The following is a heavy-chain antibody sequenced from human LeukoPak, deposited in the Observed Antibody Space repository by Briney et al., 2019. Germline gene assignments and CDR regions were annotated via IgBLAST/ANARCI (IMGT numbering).Heavy chain of an antibody. CDR1: GFTFSSYA. CDR2: ISFDGSNK. V-gene: IGHV3-30*04. D-gene: IGHD6-13*01. CDR3: ARGRIGIAAAVRGNYFDY. Sequence: GGSLRLSCAASGFTFSSYAMHWVRQAPGKGLEWVAVISFDGSNKYYADSVTGRFTFSRDNSKNTLFLQMSSLRAEDTAVYYCARGRIGIAAAVRGNYFDYWGQGTLVTVSS. J-gene: IGHJ4*02.